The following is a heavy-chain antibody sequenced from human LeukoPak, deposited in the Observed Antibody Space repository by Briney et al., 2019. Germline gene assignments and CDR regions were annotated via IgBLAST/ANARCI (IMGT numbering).Heavy chain of an antibody. CDR1: GGSISSSSYY. J-gene: IGHJ5*02. Sequence: SETLSLTCTVSGGSISSSSYYWGWIRQPPGKGLEWIGSIYYSGSTYCNPSLKSRVTISVDTSKNQFSLKLSSVTAADTAVYYCARGETGLRGYDFWSGRGGLNNWFDPWGQGTLVTVSS. CDR2: IYYSGST. V-gene: IGHV4-39*07. CDR3: ARGETGLRGYDFWSGRGGLNNWFDP. D-gene: IGHD3-3*01.